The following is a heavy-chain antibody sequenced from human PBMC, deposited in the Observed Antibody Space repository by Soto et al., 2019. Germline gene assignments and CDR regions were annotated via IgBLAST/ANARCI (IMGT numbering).Heavy chain of an antibody. CDR1: GGSISSGYYY. J-gene: IGHJ6*02. CDR3: GSSSLSAMDV. Sequence: PSETLSLTCSVSGGSISSGYYYWSWIPQPPGQGLEWFGYYYYSANSYYNPSLRIRLIISIDTSKNQLSLKVVSVTAAATAECYCGSSSLSAMDVWGQGTTVTVSS. CDR2: YYYSANS. V-gene: IGHV4-30-4*01.